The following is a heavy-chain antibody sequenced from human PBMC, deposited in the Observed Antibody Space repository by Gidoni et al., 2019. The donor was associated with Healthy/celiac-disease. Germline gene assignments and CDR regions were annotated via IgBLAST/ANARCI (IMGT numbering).Heavy chain of an antibody. CDR1: GFSLSNARMG. J-gene: IGHJ4*02. D-gene: IGHD6-13*01. CDR3: ARIAAAGTVDY. CDR2: IFSNDEK. Sequence: QVTLKESGPVLVKPTETLTLTCTVSGFSLSNARMGVSWIRQPPGKALEWLAHIFSNDEKSYSTSLKSRLPISKDTSKSQVVLTLTNMDPVDTATYYCARIAAAGTVDYWGQGTLVTVSS. V-gene: IGHV2-26*01.